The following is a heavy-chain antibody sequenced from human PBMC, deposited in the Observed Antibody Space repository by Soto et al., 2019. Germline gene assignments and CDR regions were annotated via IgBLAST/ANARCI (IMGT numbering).Heavy chain of an antibody. CDR2: IYYSGST. Sequence: SETLSLTCTVSGGSISSGGYYWSWIRQHPGKGLEWIGYIYYSGSTYYNPSLKSRVTISVDTSKNQFSLKLSSVTAADTAVYYCARGLAARHAFDIWGQGTMVTVSS. J-gene: IGHJ3*02. CDR1: GGSISSGGYY. D-gene: IGHD6-6*01. V-gene: IGHV4-31*03. CDR3: ARGLAARHAFDI.